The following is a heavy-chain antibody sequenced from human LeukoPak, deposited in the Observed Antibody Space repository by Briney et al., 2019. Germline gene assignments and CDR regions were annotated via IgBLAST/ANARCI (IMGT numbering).Heavy chain of an antibody. CDR2: ISYDGSNK. CDR1: GFTFSSYG. D-gene: IGHD6-13*01. CDR3: ARLAAAGKDNYYYYGMDV. Sequence: PGRSLRLSCAASGFTFSSYGMHWVRQAPGKGLEWVAVISYDGSNKYYADSVKGRFTISRDNSKNTLYLQMNSLRAEDTAVYYCARLAAAGKDNYYYYGMDVWGQGTTVTVSS. J-gene: IGHJ6*02. V-gene: IGHV3-30*03.